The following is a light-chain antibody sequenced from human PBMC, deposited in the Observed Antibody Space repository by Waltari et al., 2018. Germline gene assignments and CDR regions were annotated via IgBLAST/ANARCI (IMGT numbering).Light chain of an antibody. V-gene: IGKV1-5*03. CDR2: KAS. J-gene: IGKJ5*01. Sequence: DIQMTQSPSTLSASVGDRVTITCRASQSINSWLAWYQQKPGKAPNLLISKASTLESGVPSRFSGSGSGTEFTLTISSLRPEDFATYYCQQYNDYWGTFGQGTRLEIK. CDR3: QQYNDYWGT. CDR1: QSINSW.